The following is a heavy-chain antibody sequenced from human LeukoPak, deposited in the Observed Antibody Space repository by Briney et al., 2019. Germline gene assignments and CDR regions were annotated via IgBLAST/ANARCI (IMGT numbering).Heavy chain of an antibody. V-gene: IGHV5-51*01. Sequence: ETLSLTCTVSGGSISSYYWSWIRQPPGKGLEWMGIIYPGDSDTRYSPSFQGQVTISADKSISTAYLQWSSLKASDTAMYYCARSHLEYYYDSSNWFDPWGQGTLVTVSS. CDR3: ARSHLEYYYDSSNWFDP. CDR2: IYPGDSDT. D-gene: IGHD3-22*01. J-gene: IGHJ5*02. CDR1: GGSISSYY.